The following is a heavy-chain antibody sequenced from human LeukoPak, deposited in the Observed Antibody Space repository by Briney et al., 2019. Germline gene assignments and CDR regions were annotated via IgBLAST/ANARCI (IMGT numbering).Heavy chain of an antibody. D-gene: IGHD2-21*02. Sequence: ASVKVSCKASGYTFTSYGISWVRQAPGQGLEWMGWISAYNGNTNYAQKLQGRVTMTTDTYTSTAYMELRSLRSDDTAVYYCARFAYCGGDCYSVLDYWGQGALVTVSS. V-gene: IGHV1-18*01. J-gene: IGHJ4*02. CDR2: ISAYNGNT. CDR1: GYTFTSYG. CDR3: ARFAYCGGDCYSVLDY.